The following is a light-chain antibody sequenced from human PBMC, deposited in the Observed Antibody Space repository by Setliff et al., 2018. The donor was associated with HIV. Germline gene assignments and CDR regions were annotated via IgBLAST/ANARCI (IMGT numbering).Light chain of an antibody. CDR3: SSYTINSLRV. J-gene: IGLJ3*02. Sequence: QSALTQPASVSGSPGQSITISCTGTTNDVGGYNYVSWYQQHPGKAPKHMIYDVNNRPSGISDRFSGSKAGNTASLTISGLQAEDEADYYCSSYTINSLRVFGGGTKVTVL. CDR1: TNDVGGYNY. CDR2: DVN. V-gene: IGLV2-14*03.